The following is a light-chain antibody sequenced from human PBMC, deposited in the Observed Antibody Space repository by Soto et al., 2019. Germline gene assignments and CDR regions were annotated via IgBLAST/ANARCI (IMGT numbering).Light chain of an antibody. V-gene: IGLV1-44*01. J-gene: IGLJ2*01. CDR3: AAWDDSRNGEVV. CDR1: SSNIGSNS. CDR2: STN. Sequence: QSVLTQPPSASGTPGQRVTISCSGSSSNIGSNSVNWYQQLPGTAPKLLIYSTNQRRSGVPDRFSGSKSDTSASLAISGLQSEDEADDYCAAWDDSRNGEVVFGGGTKLTVL.